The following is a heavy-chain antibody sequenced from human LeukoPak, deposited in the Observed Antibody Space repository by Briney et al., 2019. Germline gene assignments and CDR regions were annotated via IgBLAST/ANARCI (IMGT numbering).Heavy chain of an antibody. CDR1: GFTFSSYA. CDR2: INHSGST. Sequence: GSLRFSCAASGFTFSSYAMSWVRQAPGKGLEWIGEINHSGSTNYNPSLKSRVTISVDTSKNQFSLKLSSVTAADTAVYYCARIHYYYYYMDVWGKGTTVTVSS. J-gene: IGHJ6*03. CDR3: ARIHYYYYYMDV. V-gene: IGHV4-34*01.